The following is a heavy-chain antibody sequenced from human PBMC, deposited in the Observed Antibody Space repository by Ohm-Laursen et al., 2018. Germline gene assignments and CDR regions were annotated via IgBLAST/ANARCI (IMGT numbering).Heavy chain of an antibody. Sequence: SETLSLTCPVSGGSISSYYWSWIRQPPGKGLEWIGYIYYSGSTNYNPSLKSRVTISVDTSKNQFSLKLSSVTAADTAVYYCARDAPGDGYNIGFDYWGQGTLVTVSS. V-gene: IGHV4-59*01. D-gene: IGHD5-24*01. J-gene: IGHJ4*02. CDR2: IYYSGST. CDR3: ARDAPGDGYNIGFDY. CDR1: GGSISSYY.